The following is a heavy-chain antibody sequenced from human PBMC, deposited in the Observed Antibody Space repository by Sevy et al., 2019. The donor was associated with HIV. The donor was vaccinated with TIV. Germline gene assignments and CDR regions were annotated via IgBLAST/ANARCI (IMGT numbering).Heavy chain of an antibody. CDR2: IRSKAYGGTT. Sequence: GGSLRLSCTASGFTFGDYAMSWVRQAPGKGLEWVGFIRSKAYGGTTEYAASVKGRFTISRDDSKSIAYLQMNSLKTEDTAVYYCGYNWLDPWGQGTLVTVSS. CDR1: GFTFGDYA. CDR3: GYNWLDP. V-gene: IGHV3-49*04. J-gene: IGHJ5*02.